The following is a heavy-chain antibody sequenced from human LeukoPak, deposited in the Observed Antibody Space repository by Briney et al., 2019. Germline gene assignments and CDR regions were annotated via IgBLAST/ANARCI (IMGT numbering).Heavy chain of an antibody. CDR2: IWHDGSKK. CDR1: GFTFSSYG. D-gene: IGHD3-22*01. V-gene: IGHV3-33*06. CDR3: AKDRGPYDSSGYYAFDQ. J-gene: IGHJ4*02. Sequence: GGSLRLSCAASGFTFSSYGMHWVRQAPGKGLEWVAVIWHDGSKKNYADSVKGRSTLSRDNSKNTLNLQMNSLRTEDTAVYYCAKDRGPYDSSGYYAFDQWGQGTLVTVSS.